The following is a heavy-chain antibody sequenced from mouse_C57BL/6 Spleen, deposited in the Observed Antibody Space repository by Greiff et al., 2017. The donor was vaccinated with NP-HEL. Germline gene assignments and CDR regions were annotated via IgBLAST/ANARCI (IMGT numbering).Heavy chain of an antibody. CDR1: GYAFSSSW. CDR3: ARWLLRYYAMDY. D-gene: IGHD2-3*01. CDR2: IYPGDGDT. V-gene: IGHV1-82*01. J-gene: IGHJ4*01. Sequence: VQLQQSGPELVKPGASVKISCKASGYAFSSSWMNWVKQRPGKGLEWIGRIYPGDGDTNYNGKFKGKATLTADKSSRTAYMQLSSLPSEDSAVYFCARWLLRYYAMDYWGQGTSVTVSS.